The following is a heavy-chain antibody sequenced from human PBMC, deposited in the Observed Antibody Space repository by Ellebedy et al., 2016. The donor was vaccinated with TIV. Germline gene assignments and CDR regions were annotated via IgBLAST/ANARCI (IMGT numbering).Heavy chain of an antibody. J-gene: IGHJ3*01. CDR3: AKALVGAILHAFDV. V-gene: IGHV3-23*01. CDR1: GFTFSTYA. CDR2: ISNSDGTT. D-gene: IGHD1-26*01. Sequence: PGGSLRLSCAASGFTFSTYAMSWVRQAPGKGLDWVSTISNSDGTTYYADTVKGRFAISRYNSKNTLYLQMNSLRAEDTAVFYCAKALVGAILHAFDVWGQGTTVTVSS.